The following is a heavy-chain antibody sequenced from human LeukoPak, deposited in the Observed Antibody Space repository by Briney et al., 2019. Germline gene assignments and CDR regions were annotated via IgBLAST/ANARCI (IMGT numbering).Heavy chain of an antibody. CDR3: ARDRGSGNYAF. V-gene: IGHV4-59*12. Sequence: SETLSLTCTVSGGSISSYYWNWIRQPPGKGLEWIGYIYYSGSTNYNPSLKSRVTISVDTSKNQFSLKLTSVTAADTAVYYCARDRGSGNYAFWGQGTLVTVSS. CDR1: GGSISSYY. CDR2: IYYSGST. D-gene: IGHD1-26*01. J-gene: IGHJ4*02.